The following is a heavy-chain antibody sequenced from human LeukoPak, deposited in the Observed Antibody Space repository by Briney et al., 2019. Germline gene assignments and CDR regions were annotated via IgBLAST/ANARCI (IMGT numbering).Heavy chain of an antibody. D-gene: IGHD3-3*01. CDR1: GFTFSSYS. J-gene: IGHJ4*02. Sequence: GGSLRLSCAASGFTFSSYSMSWVRQAPGKGLEWVANIKQDGSEKYYVDSVKGRFTISRDNAENSLYLQMNSLRAEDTAVYYCARDRRFGITIFGVVTRFDYWGQGTLVTVSS. V-gene: IGHV3-7*01. CDR2: IKQDGSEK. CDR3: ARDRRFGITIFGVVTRFDY.